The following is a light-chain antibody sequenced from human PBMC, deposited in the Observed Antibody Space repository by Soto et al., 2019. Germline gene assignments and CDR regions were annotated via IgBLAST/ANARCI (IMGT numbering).Light chain of an antibody. Sequence: EIVLTQFPSTLSLSPGDGATLSCRASQSVSSYLAWYQQRRGQAPRLLIYDSSNRATGIPARFSGGGSGAEYTLTISSLQSEDFAVYYCQQYNNWPTFGQGTKVDIK. V-gene: IGKV3-11*01. CDR1: QSVSSY. J-gene: IGKJ1*01. CDR3: QQYNNWPT. CDR2: DSS.